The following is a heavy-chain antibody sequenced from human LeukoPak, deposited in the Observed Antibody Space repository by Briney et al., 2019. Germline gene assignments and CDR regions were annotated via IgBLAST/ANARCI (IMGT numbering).Heavy chain of an antibody. J-gene: IGHJ4*02. CDR2: MNPNSGNT. D-gene: IGHD3-9*01. Sequence: GASAKVSCKASGYTFTSYAMHWVRQATGQGLEWMGWMNPNSGNTGYAQKFQGRVTMTRNTSISTAYMELSSLRSEDTAVYYCASSYYDILTGYYAFDYWGQGTLVTVSS. V-gene: IGHV1-8*02. CDR1: GYTFTSYA. CDR3: ASSYYDILTGYYAFDY.